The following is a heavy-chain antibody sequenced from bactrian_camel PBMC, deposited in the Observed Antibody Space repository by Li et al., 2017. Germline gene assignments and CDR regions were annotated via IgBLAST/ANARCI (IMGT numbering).Heavy chain of an antibody. Sequence: ESGGGSVQAGGSLRLSCAAPGYSTSGSYCVGWYRQTPGKEREAVAIISTSDGRTRYSWTHKGRFAISQDSARDTVYLQMNSLKPDDTAMHYCAARYQGGFGYGGLCTDVLADFPYWGQGTQVTVS. CDR1: GYSTSGSYC. CDR3: AARYQGGFGYGGLCTDVLADFPY. J-gene: IGHJ6*01. D-gene: IGHD5*01. CDR2: ISTSDGRT. V-gene: IGHV3S1*01.